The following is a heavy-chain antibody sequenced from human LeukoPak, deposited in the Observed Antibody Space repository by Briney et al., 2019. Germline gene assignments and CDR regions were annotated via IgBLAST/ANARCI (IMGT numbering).Heavy chain of an antibody. Sequence: SETLSLTCAVYGGSFSGYYWSWIRQPPGKGLEWIGEINHSGSTNYNPSHKSRVTISVDTSKNQFSLKLSSVTAADTAVYYCARGERSTSSFDPWGQGTLVTVSS. V-gene: IGHV4-34*01. CDR1: GGSFSGYY. CDR3: ARGERSTSSFDP. J-gene: IGHJ5*02. CDR2: INHSGST. D-gene: IGHD2-2*01.